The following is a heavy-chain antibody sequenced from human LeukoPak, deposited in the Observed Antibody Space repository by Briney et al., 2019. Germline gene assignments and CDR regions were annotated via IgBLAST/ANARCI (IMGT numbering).Heavy chain of an antibody. CDR2: ISYDGSNK. Sequence: PGGSLRLSCAASGFTFSSYGMHWVRQAPGKGLEWVAVISYDGSNKYYADSVKGRFTISRDNSKNTLYLQMNSLRAEDTAVYYCARSITTFGVIIDRFDYWGQGILVTVSS. CDR3: ARSITTFGVIIDRFDY. J-gene: IGHJ4*02. D-gene: IGHD3-3*01. CDR1: GFTFSSYG. V-gene: IGHV3-30*03.